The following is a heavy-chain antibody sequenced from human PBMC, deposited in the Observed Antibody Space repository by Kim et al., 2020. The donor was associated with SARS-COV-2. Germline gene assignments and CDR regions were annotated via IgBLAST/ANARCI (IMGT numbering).Heavy chain of an antibody. D-gene: IGHD2-15*01. J-gene: IGHJ4*02. V-gene: IGHV3-21*01. Sequence: NYKYYADSVKGRFTISRDSAKNSLYLQMNSLRAEDTAVYYCATGGGTTDFWGQGTLVTVSS. CDR2: NYK. CDR3: ATGGGTTDF.